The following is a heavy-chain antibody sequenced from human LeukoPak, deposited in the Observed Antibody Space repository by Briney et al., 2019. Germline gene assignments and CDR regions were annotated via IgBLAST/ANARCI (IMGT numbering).Heavy chain of an antibody. CDR3: AKDRYSSAIDS. J-gene: IGHJ4*02. CDR2: IYAGGDVT. Sequence: GGSLRLSCAASGFTFSSYAMNWFRQAPGKGLEWLSLIYAGGDVTYYADSVQGRFTISRDNSNNTLYLQMNSLRAEDTALYYCAKDRYSSAIDSWGQGVLVTVSS. V-gene: IGHV3-23*01. D-gene: IGHD6-19*01. CDR1: GFTFSSYA.